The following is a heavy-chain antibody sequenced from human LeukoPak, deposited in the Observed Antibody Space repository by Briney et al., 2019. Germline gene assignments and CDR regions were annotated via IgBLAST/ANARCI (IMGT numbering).Heavy chain of an antibody. CDR1: GGSISSSNW. D-gene: IGHD3-3*01. Sequence: SSETLSLTCAVSGGSISSSNWWSWVRQSPGKGLEWIGEIYHSGSTNYNPSLKSRITISVDKSKNHFSLKLSSVTAADTAVYYCARERSGSEIFARSFDIWGQGTKVTVSS. CDR3: ARERSGSEIFARSFDI. CDR2: IYHSGST. V-gene: IGHV4-4*02. J-gene: IGHJ3*02.